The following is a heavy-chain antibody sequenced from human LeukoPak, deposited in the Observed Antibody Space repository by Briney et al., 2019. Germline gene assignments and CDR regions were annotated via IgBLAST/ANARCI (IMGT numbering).Heavy chain of an antibody. D-gene: IGHD4-17*01. J-gene: IGHJ4*02. V-gene: IGHV3-23*01. Sequence: PGGSLRLSCAASEFTFSSYAMSWVRQAPGKGLESVSVISGTGGSTYYADSVKGRFTISRDNSKTTLYLQMNSLRAEDTAVYYCAKGHTDYGTGFDLWGQGTLVTVSS. CDR1: EFTFSSYA. CDR2: ISGTGGST. CDR3: AKGHTDYGTGFDL.